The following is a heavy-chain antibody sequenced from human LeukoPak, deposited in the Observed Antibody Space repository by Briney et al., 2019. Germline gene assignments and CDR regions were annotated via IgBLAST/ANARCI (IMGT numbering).Heavy chain of an antibody. J-gene: IGHJ4*02. CDR1: GGSISSYY. CDR3: ARHGRSSISGKRSFDY. D-gene: IGHD2-2*01. Sequence: SAETLSLTCTVSGGSISSYYWSWIRQPPGKGLEWIGYIYYSGSTNYNPSLKSRVTISVDTSNNHFSLKLTSVTAADTAVYFCARHGRSSISGKRSFDYWGQGTLVTVSS. V-gene: IGHV4-59*08. CDR2: IYYSGST.